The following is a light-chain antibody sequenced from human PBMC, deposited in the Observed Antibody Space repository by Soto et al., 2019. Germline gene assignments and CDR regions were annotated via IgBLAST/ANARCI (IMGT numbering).Light chain of an antibody. CDR1: ISDVGGYNY. CDR3: TSYTSTTTYV. J-gene: IGLJ1*01. V-gene: IGLV2-14*01. Sequence: QSVLTQPASVSGSPGQSITISCTGTISDVGGYNYVSWYQQHPGKAPKLMIYEVSNRPSGVSNRFSGSKSGNTASLTISGLQAEGEADYYCTSYTSTTTYVFGTGTKVTVL. CDR2: EVS.